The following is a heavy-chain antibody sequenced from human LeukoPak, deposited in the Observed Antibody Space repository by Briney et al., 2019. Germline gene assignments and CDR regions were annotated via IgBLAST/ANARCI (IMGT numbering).Heavy chain of an antibody. CDR1: GFTFSSYE. CDR2: ISSSGSPM. V-gene: IGHV3-48*03. CDR3: ARVSLVSTVAFDI. Sequence: GGSLRLSCAASGFTFSSYEMNWVRQAPGKGLEWVSYISSSGSPMYYADSVKGRFTISRDNAKNSLYLQMNSLRAEDTAVYYCARVSLVSTVAFDIWGQGTMVTVSS. D-gene: IGHD2-15*01. J-gene: IGHJ3*02.